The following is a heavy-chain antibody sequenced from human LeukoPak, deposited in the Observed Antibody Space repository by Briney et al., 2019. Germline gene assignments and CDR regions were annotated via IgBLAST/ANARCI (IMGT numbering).Heavy chain of an antibody. CDR1: GFPFSGYW. V-gene: IGHV3-7*04. Sequence: PGGSLRLSCAASGFPFSGYWMTWVRQAPGRGLEWVATIKEDGSEAYFGDSVKGRFAISRDNAKNSLYLQMNSLRGEDTAVYSCARGGANRFDYWGQGTLVTVSS. D-gene: IGHD3-16*01. CDR3: ARGGANRFDY. CDR2: IKEDGSEA. J-gene: IGHJ4*02.